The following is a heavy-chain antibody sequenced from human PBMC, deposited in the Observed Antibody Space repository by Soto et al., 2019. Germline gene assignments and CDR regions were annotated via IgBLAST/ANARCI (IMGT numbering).Heavy chain of an antibody. CDR2: IIPILGIA. Sequence: QVQLVQSGAEVKKPGSSVKVSCKASGGTFSSYTISWVRQAPGQGLEWMGRIIPILGIANYAQKFQGRVTITADKSTSTAYMELSSLRSEDTAGYYCAGFAHYYGMYVWGQGTTVTVSS. J-gene: IGHJ6*02. V-gene: IGHV1-69*02. CDR1: GGTFSSYT. CDR3: AGFAHYYGMYV.